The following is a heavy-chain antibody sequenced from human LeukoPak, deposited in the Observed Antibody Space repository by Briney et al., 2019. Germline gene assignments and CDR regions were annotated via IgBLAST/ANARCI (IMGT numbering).Heavy chain of an antibody. CDR2: ISYDGSNK. D-gene: IGHD3-22*01. CDR3: AKEWYYDSSGYYHAFDI. V-gene: IGHV3-30*18. CDR1: GFTFSSYG. Sequence: PGGSLRLSCAASGFTFSSYGMHWVRQAPGKGLEWVAVISYDGSNKYYADSVKGRFTISRDNSKNTLYLQMNSLRAEDTAVYYCAKEWYYDSSGYYHAFDIWGQGTMVTVSS. J-gene: IGHJ3*02.